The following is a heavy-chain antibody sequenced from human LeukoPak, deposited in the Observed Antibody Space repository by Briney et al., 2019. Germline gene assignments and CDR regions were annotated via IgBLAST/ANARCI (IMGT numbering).Heavy chain of an antibody. J-gene: IGHJ3*02. CDR2: ISSSSSYI. CDR3: ARVVTTYAFDI. Sequence: PGGSLRLSCAASGFTFSSYSMNWVRPAPGKGLEWVSSISSSSSYIYYADSVKGRFTISRDNAKNSLYLQMNSLRAEDTAVYYCARVVTTYAFDIWGQGTMVTVSS. V-gene: IGHV3-21*01. CDR1: GFTFSSYS. D-gene: IGHD4-17*01.